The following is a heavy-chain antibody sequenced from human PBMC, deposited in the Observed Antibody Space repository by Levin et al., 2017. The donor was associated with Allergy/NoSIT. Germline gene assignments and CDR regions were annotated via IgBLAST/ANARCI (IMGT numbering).Heavy chain of an antibody. CDR1: GFTFNNYA. D-gene: IGHD4-23*01. V-gene: IGHV3-23*01. CDR2: ITGGGGST. Sequence: GGSLRLSCAASGFTFNNYAISWVRQAPGKGLEWVSAITGGGGSTYSADSVKGRFTISRDNSMNTVYLQMNSLRAEATAVYYCAKDAAYGGNYRHYFDYWGQGTLVTVSS. CDR3: AKDAAYGGNYRHYFDY. J-gene: IGHJ4*02.